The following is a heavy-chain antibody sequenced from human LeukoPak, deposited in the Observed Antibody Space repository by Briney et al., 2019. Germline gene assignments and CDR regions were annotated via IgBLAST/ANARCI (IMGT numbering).Heavy chain of an antibody. CDR2: IRYDGSHK. Sequence: GGSLRLSCAASGFTFSSYGMHWVRQAPGKGLEWVAFIRYDGSHKYSADSVKGRFTISRDNSKNTLYLQMNSLRAEDTAVYHCAKAGLAMPPAYWGQGTLVTVSS. J-gene: IGHJ4*02. V-gene: IGHV3-30*02. D-gene: IGHD2-2*01. CDR3: AKAGLAMPPAY. CDR1: GFTFSSYG.